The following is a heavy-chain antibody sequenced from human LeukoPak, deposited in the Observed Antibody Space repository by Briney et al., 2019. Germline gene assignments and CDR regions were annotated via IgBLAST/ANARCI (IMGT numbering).Heavy chain of an antibody. Sequence: GGSLRLSCAASGFTFSSYWMSCVRQPPGKGLEWVANIKQDGSEKYYVDSVKGRFTLSRDNAKNSLYLQMNSLRAEDTAVYYCATENSSGYRYWGQGTLVTVSS. CDR1: GFTFSSYW. CDR2: IKQDGSEK. J-gene: IGHJ4*02. D-gene: IGHD3-22*01. V-gene: IGHV3-7*02. CDR3: ATENSSGYRY.